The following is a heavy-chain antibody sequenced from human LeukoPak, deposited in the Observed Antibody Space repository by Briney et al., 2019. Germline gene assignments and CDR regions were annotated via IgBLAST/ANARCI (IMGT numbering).Heavy chain of an antibody. CDR1: GIAFSRTA. D-gene: IGHD6-19*01. CDR3: ARDRAVADAGVNWFDP. J-gene: IGHJ5*02. Sequence: GGSLRLSCAAPGIAFSRTAMNWVRQAPGKGLEWVAVISYDGSNKYYADSVKGRFTVSRDNSKNTLYLQMNSLRTEDTAIYYCARDRAVADAGVNWFDPWGQGTLVTVSS. V-gene: IGHV3-30-3*01. CDR2: ISYDGSNK.